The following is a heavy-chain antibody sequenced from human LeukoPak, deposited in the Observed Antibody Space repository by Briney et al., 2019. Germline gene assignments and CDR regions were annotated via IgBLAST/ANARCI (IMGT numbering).Heavy chain of an antibody. CDR2: INHSGST. V-gene: IGHV4-34*01. J-gene: IGHJ4*02. CDR3: ARDLKLWNKQDY. Sequence: PSETLSLTCAVYGGSFSGYYWSWIRQPPGKGLELIGEINHSGSTNYNPSLKSRVTISVDTSKNQFSLKLSSVTAADTAVYYCARDLKLWNKQDYWGQGTLVTVSS. D-gene: IGHD5-18*01. CDR1: GGSFSGYY.